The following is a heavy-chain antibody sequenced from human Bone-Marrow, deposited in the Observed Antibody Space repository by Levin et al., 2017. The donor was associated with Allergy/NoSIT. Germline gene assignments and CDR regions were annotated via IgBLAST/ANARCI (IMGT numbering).Heavy chain of an antibody. Sequence: PGGSLRLSCVASGFTLSTYWMNWVRQAPGKGLEWVATIKQDGSEKHFVDSVKGRFTISRDNAKNSLFLQMNNLRADDTAMYYCVRERILWGDAFDIWGQGTLLTVSS. J-gene: IGHJ3*02. CDR3: VRERILWGDAFDI. CDR2: IKQDGSEK. CDR1: GFTLSTYW. V-gene: IGHV3-7*01. D-gene: IGHD2-21*01.